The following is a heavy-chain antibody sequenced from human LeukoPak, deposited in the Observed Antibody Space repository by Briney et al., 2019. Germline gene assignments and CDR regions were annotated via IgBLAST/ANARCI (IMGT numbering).Heavy chain of an antibody. CDR2: INPNSGGT. CDR3: ARAVMAGDPNWLDP. V-gene: IGHV1-2*02. D-gene: IGHD4-17*01. Sequence: ASVKVSCKASGYTFTGYYMHWVRKAPGQGLEWMGWINPNSGGTNYAQKFQGRVTMTRDTSISTAYMELSRLRSDDTAVYYCARAVMAGDPNWLDPWGQGTLVTVSS. CDR1: GYTFTGYY. J-gene: IGHJ5*02.